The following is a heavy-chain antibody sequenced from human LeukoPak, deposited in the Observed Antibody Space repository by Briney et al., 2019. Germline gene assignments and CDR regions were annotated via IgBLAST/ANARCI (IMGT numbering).Heavy chain of an antibody. CDR2: IYPSDSDT. V-gene: IGHV5-51*01. CDR1: GYSFINYW. J-gene: IGHJ4*02. Sequence: GESLKISCKGSGYSFINYWIGWVRQMPGKGLEWMGIIYPSDSDTRYRPSFQGQVTISADKSIRPAYLQWSSLKASDTAMYYCARHRDVAFDYWGQGTLVTVSS. CDR3: ARHRDVAFDY. D-gene: IGHD5-24*01.